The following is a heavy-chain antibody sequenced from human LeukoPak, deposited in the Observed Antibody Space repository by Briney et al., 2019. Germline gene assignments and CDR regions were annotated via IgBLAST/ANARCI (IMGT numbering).Heavy chain of an antibody. J-gene: IGHJ4*02. Sequence: GVSVKVSCKASGYTFTSYGISWVRQAPGQGLEWMGWISAYNGNTNYAQKLQGRVTMTTDTSTSTAYMELRSLRSDDTAVYYCARDWEIREGATTPFDYWGQGTLVTVSS. CDR2: ISAYNGNT. CDR1: GYTFTSYG. V-gene: IGHV1-18*01. CDR3: ARDWEIREGATTPFDY. D-gene: IGHD1-26*01.